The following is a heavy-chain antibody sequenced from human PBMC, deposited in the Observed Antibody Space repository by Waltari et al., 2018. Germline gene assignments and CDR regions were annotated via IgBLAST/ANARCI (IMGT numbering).Heavy chain of an antibody. CDR3: AKGGHAYNMPYFDY. CDR1: GFTFSAFA. Sequence: EVQLLESGGGLVQPGWSLRLSCSASGFTFSAFAMIWVRQAPGKGLEWVSVIYSGGAGTDYADSVKGRFTISRDNSKNTLYLQINSLRAEDTAVYYCAKGGHAYNMPYFDYWGQGTLVTVSS. D-gene: IGHD2-2*01. CDR2: IYSGGAGT. J-gene: IGHJ4*02. V-gene: IGHV3-23*03.